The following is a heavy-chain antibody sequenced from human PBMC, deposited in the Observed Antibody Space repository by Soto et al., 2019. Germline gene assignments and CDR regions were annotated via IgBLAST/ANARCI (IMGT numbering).Heavy chain of an antibody. J-gene: IGHJ4*02. Sequence: GGSLRLSCAASGFTFSSYAMSWVRQAPGKGLEWVSAISGSGGSTYYADSVKGRFTISRDNSKNTLYLQMNSLRAEDTAVYYCAKDVQPNDYSNYLLFDYWGQGTLVTVSS. V-gene: IGHV3-23*01. CDR2: ISGSGGST. CDR1: GFTFSSYA. D-gene: IGHD4-4*01. CDR3: AKDVQPNDYSNYLLFDY.